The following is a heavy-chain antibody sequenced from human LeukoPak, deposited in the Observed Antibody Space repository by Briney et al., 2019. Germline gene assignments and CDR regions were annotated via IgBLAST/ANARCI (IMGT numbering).Heavy chain of an antibody. D-gene: IGHD1-26*01. CDR1: GFTFNNYE. CDR2: ISSSGSST. Sequence: GGSLRLSCAASGFTFNNYEMTWVRQAPGKGLEWVSYISSSGSSTYYADSVKGRFTISRDNTKNSLHLQMNSLRAEDTAVYYCARGGVGVHFDYWGQGTLVTVSS. J-gene: IGHJ4*02. CDR3: ARGGVGVHFDY. V-gene: IGHV3-48*03.